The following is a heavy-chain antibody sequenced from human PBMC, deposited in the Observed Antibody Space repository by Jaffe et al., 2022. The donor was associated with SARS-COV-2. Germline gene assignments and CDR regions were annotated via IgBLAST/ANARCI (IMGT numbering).Heavy chain of an antibody. Sequence: EVQLLQSGGGLVQPGGSLRLSCAASGFKFSNFAMTWARQAPGKGLEWVSGIGGGGEDTHYADSVKGRFTVSRDNSKNNLYLQMNSLRAEDTAVYYCAKDGFPANGIWDYSDYWGQGALVTVSS. V-gene: IGHV3-23*01. D-gene: IGHD2-8*01. J-gene: IGHJ4*02. CDR2: IGGGGEDT. CDR3: AKDGFPANGIWDYSDY. CDR1: GFKFSNFA.